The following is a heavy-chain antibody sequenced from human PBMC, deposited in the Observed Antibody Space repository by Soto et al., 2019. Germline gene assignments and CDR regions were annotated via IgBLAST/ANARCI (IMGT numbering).Heavy chain of an antibody. CDR1: GFTFSNFA. Sequence: EVQVLESGGGSVQPGGSLRLSCAASGFTFSNFAMSWVRHAPGKGLEWVSEITGSTGTTYYADSVRGRFIISTDNSQITVHLQMSSLTPEATAVYYCAQDTSSSRYYMDVWGKGTTVTVSS. V-gene: IGHV3-23*01. J-gene: IGHJ6*03. CDR3: AQDTSSSRYYMDV. CDR2: ITGSTGTT. D-gene: IGHD2-2*01.